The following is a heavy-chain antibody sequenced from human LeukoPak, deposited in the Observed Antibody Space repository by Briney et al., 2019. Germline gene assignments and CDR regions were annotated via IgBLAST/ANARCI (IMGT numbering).Heavy chain of an antibody. CDR2: VNHSGST. D-gene: IGHD2-15*01. Sequence: SETLSLTCAVYGGSFSGYYWSWIRQPPGKGLEWIGGVNHSGSTNYNPSLKSRVTISVDTSKNQFSLKLSSVTAADTAVYYCARGRGCGSGGSCYSGAFGYWGQGTLVTVSS. V-gene: IGHV4-34*01. CDR1: GGSFSGYY. CDR3: ARGRGCGSGGSCYSGAFGY. J-gene: IGHJ4*02.